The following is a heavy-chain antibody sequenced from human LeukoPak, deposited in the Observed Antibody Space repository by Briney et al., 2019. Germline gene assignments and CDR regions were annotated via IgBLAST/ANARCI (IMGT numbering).Heavy chain of an antibody. CDR1: GFTVSSNY. CDR2: IYSGGST. CDR3: ARDPRDGYNNDAFDI. D-gene: IGHD5-24*01. V-gene: IGHV3-53*01. Sequence: GGSLRPSCAASGFTVSSNYMSWVRQAPGKGLEWVSVIYSGGSTYYADSVKGRFTISRDNSKNTLYLQMNSLRAEDTAVYYCARDPRDGYNNDAFDIWGQGTMVTVSS. J-gene: IGHJ3*02.